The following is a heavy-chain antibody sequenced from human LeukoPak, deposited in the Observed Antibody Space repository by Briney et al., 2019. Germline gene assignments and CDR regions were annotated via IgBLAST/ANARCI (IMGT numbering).Heavy chain of an antibody. J-gene: IGHJ3*02. V-gene: IGHV1-2*02. CDR3: ARVRIPVAGDAFDI. CDR2: INPNSGAT. D-gene: IGHD6-19*01. Sequence: GASVKVSCKASGYTFNGYYLHWVRQAPGQGLEWIGWINPNSGATTYAQKFQGRITMTRDTSISTAYMELSRLRSDDTAVYFCARVRIPVAGDAFDIWGQGTMVTVSS. CDR1: GYTFNGYY.